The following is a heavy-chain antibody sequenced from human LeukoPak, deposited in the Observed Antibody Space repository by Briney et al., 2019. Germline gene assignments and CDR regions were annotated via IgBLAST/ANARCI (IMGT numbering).Heavy chain of an antibody. CDR2: FSGSGLST. CDR3: ARRAGAYSQPYDY. Sequence: PAVSLRFSGAASGFTFSSYAMSRDRQAQGKELEWVSTFSGSGLSTYHAYSVKGRFTISMDNSKSSLYLQMNSLRAEDTAVYYCARRAGAYSQPYDYWGQGTLVTVSS. D-gene: IGHD4/OR15-4a*01. CDR1: GFTFSSYA. V-gene: IGHV3-23*01. J-gene: IGHJ4*02.